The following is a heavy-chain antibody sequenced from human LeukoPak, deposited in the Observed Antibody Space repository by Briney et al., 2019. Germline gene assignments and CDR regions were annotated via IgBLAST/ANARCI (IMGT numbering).Heavy chain of an antibody. J-gene: IGHJ4*02. D-gene: IGHD4-11*01. CDR3: ARATQIRDYSSNY. CDR1: GYTFTGYY. CDR2: INPNSGNT. V-gene: IGHV1-8*03. Sequence: GASVKVSCKASGYTFTGYYMHWVRQAPGQGLEWMGWINPNSGNTGYAQKFQGRVTITRNTSISTAYMELSSLRSEDTAVYYCARATQIRDYSSNYWGQGTLVTVSS.